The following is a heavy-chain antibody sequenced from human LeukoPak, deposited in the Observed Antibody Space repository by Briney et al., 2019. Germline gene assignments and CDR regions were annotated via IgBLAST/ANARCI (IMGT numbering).Heavy chain of an antibody. CDR2: IYYSGST. D-gene: IGHD2-2*01. Sequence: SETLSLTCAVYGGSFSSYYWSWIRQPPGKGLEWIGSIYYSGSTYYNPSLKSRVTISVDTSKNQFSLRLSSVTAADTAVYYCASDALGFDPWGQGTLVTVSS. V-gene: IGHV4-39*01. J-gene: IGHJ5*02. CDR3: ASDALGFDP. CDR1: GGSFSSYY.